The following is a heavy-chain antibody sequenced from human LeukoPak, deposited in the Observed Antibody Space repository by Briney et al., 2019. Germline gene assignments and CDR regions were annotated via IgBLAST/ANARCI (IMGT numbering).Heavy chain of an antibody. CDR2: INHSGST. D-gene: IGHD2-2*01. J-gene: IGHJ4*02. V-gene: IGHV4-34*01. Sequence: PSETLSLTCAVYGGSFSGYYWSWIRQPPGKGLEWIGEINHSGSTNYNPSLKSRVTISVDTSKNQFPLKLSSVTAADTAVYYCARGAAYCSSTSCYRRYSYGIDYWGQGTLVTVSS. CDR3: ARGAAYCSSTSCYRRYSYGIDY. CDR1: GGSFSGYY.